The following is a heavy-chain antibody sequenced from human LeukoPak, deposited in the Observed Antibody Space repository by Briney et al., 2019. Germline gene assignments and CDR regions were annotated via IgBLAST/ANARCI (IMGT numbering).Heavy chain of an antibody. J-gene: IGHJ3*02. CDR2: IYYSGST. Sequence: SETLSLTCTVSGGSISSSSYYWGWIRQPPGKGLEWIGSIYYSGSTYYTPSLKSRVTISVDTSKNQFSLKLSSVTAADTAVYYCASRLGYCSSTSCPSSAFDIWGQGTMITVSS. V-gene: IGHV4-39*01. CDR1: GGSISSSSYY. CDR3: ASRLGYCSSTSCPSSAFDI. D-gene: IGHD2-2*01.